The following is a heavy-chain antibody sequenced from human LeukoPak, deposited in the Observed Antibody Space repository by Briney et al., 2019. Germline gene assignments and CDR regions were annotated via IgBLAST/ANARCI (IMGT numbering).Heavy chain of an antibody. D-gene: IGHD6-19*01. CDR3: ATPGRIAVAGQFDY. Sequence: SETLSLTCTVSGASISSSTYYWGWIRQAPGEGLEWIGYTYYSSSTYYNPSLKSRVTISVDTSKNQFSLMLNSVTAADTAVYYCATPGRIAVAGQFDYWGQGTLVTVSS. CDR2: TYYSSST. J-gene: IGHJ4*02. CDR1: GASISSSTYY. V-gene: IGHV4-39*01.